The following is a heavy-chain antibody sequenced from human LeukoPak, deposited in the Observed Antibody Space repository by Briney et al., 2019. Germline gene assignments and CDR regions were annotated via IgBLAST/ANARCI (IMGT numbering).Heavy chain of an antibody. CDR3: AKDLGSYYYGSGSYSSHDY. Sequence: GGSLRLSCAASGFTFSSSAMSWVRQAPGKGLEWVSSISGSGGSPYYADSVKGRFTISRDNSKNTLYLQMNSLRPEDTAVYYCAKDLGSYYYGSGSYSSHDYWGQGTLVTVSS. CDR2: ISGSGGSP. V-gene: IGHV3-23*01. CDR1: GFTFSSSA. J-gene: IGHJ4*02. D-gene: IGHD3-10*01.